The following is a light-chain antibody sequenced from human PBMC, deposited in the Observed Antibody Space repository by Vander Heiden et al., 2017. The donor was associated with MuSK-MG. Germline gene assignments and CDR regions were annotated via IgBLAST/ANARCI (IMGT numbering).Light chain of an antibody. J-gene: IGLJ1*01. CDR1: SSDVGSYDL. CDR2: EGS. V-gene: IGLV2-23*03. CDR3: CSYAGSITFYV. Sequence: QSALTQPASVSGSPGQSITLPCTGTSSDVGSYDLVSWYQQHPGKAPKLMIYEGSKRPSGVSDRFSGSKSGNTASLTISGLQAEDEADYYCCSYAGSITFYVFGTGTKVTV.